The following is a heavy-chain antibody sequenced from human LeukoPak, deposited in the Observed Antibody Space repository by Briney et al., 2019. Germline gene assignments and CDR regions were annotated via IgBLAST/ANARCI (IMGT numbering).Heavy chain of an antibody. CDR3: LRDLFDDYSLDY. CDR1: RVTFSSDS. Sequence: GGSLRLSCAASRVTFSSDSMNWVRQAPGKGLGWVSSINSDSSLMFYAESVKGRFTISRDNARNSLYLQMNSLRAEDTAVYYCLRDLFDDYSLDYWGQGALVTVSS. CDR2: INSDSSLM. D-gene: IGHD3-16*01. V-gene: IGHV3-21*01. J-gene: IGHJ4*02.